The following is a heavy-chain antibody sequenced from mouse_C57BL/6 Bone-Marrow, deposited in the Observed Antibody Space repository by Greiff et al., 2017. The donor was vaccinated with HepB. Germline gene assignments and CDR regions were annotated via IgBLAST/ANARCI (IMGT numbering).Heavy chain of an antibody. J-gene: IGHJ3*01. CDR3: ARRYGNYGFAY. CDR2: ISDGGSYT. D-gene: IGHD2-1*01. V-gene: IGHV5-4*01. CDR1: GFTFSSYA. Sequence: EVQLQESGGGLVKPGGSLKLSCAASGFTFSSYAMSWVRQTPEKRLEWVATISDGGSYTYYPDNVKGRFTISRDNAKNNLYLQMSHLKSEDTAMYYCARRYGNYGFAYWGQGTLVTVSA.